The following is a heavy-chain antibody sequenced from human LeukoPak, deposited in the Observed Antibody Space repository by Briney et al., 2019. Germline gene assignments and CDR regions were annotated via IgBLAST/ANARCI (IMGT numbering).Heavy chain of an antibody. CDR2: ISYDGSNK. CDR3: AREDVLLYYYYGMDV. D-gene: IGHD1-26*01. J-gene: IGHJ6*02. CDR1: GFTFSSYA. V-gene: IGHV3-30*04. Sequence: GRSLRLSCAASGFTFSSYAMHWVRQAPGKGLEWVAVISYDGSNKYYADSVKGRFTISRDNAKNSLYLQTNSLRAEDTAVYYCAREDVLLYYYYGMDVWGQGTTVTVSS.